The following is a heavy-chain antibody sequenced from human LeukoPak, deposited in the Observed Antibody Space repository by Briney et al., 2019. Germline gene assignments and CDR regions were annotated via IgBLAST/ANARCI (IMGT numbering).Heavy chain of an antibody. D-gene: IGHD2-8*01. CDR1: GFLFGAYA. J-gene: IGHJ6*03. CDR2: IRSKTYGGAI. V-gene: IGHV3-49*03. Sequence: GGSLRLSCTTSGFLFGAYAMSWFRQAPGKGLEWVAFIRSKTYGGAIEYAASVKGRFTISRDDSKGIAYLQMNSLKTEDTAVYYCARDQLGGVHDDYYYYYMEVWGKGTTVTVSS. CDR3: ARDQLGGVHDDYYYYYMEV.